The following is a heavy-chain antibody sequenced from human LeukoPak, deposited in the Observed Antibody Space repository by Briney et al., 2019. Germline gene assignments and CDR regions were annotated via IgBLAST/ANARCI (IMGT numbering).Heavy chain of an antibody. CDR2: IKQDGSEV. J-gene: IGHJ4*02. CDR3: ARDQGLFDY. V-gene: IGHV3-7*01. D-gene: IGHD3-16*01. CDR1: GFTFSSLW. Sequence: PGGSLRLSCVGSGFTFSSLWMSWVRQIPGKGLEWVANIKQDGSEVYYVDSVKGRFTISRDNAKNSLYLQMNSLRDEDTAVYYCARDQGLFDYWGQGTLVTVSS.